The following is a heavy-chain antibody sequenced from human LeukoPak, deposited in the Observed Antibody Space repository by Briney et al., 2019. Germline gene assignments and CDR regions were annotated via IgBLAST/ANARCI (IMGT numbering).Heavy chain of an antibody. CDR3: AKTPWGGSVFGVVGNDY. Sequence: GGSLRLSCAASGFTFSSDAMSWVRQAPGKGLEWVSAISGSGGSTYYADSVKGRFTISRDNSKNTLYLQMNSLRAEDTAVYYCAKTPWGGSVFGVVGNDYWGQGTLVTVSS. D-gene: IGHD3-3*01. CDR2: ISGSGGST. CDR1: GFTFSSDA. V-gene: IGHV3-23*01. J-gene: IGHJ4*02.